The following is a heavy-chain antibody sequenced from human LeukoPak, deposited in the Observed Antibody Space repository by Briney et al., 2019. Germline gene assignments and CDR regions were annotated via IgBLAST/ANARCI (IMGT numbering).Heavy chain of an antibody. CDR1: GFTFSSYG. Sequence: GGSLRLSCAASGFTFSSYGMYWVRQAPGKGLEWVAVIWYDGSNKYNADSVKGRFTISRDNSKNTLYLQMNSLRAEDTAVYYCVRELEGGLGDYWGQGTLVTVSS. J-gene: IGHJ4*02. CDR3: VRELEGGLGDY. V-gene: IGHV3-33*07. D-gene: IGHD2-15*01. CDR2: IWYDGSNK.